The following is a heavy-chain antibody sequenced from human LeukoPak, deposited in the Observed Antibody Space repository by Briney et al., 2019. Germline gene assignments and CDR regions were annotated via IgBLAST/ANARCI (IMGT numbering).Heavy chain of an antibody. CDR2: ISSSGSTI. CDR3: ARDLGGIQLWSYYFDY. CDR1: GFTFSDYY. Sequence: GGSLRLSCAASGFTFSDYYMSWIRQAPGKGLEWVSYISSSGSTIYYADSVKGRFTISRDNAKNSLYLQMNSLRAEDTAVYYCARDLGGIQLWSYYFDYWGQGTLVTVSS. J-gene: IGHJ4*02. D-gene: IGHD5-18*01. V-gene: IGHV3-11*04.